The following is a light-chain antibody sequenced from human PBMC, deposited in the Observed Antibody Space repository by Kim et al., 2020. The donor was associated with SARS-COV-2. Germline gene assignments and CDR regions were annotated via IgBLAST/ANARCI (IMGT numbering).Light chain of an antibody. V-gene: IGKV2-30*02. CDR3: MQGTHWPYT. J-gene: IGKJ2*01. CDR2: KVS. Sequence: DVVMTQSPLSLPVTLGQPASISCGSSQSLVHSDGNTYLSWFQQRPGQSPRRLIYKVSDRDSGAPDRFSGRGSGTDFTLKISRVEAEDVGVYYCMQGTHWPYTFGQGTKLEI. CDR1: QSLVHSDGNTY.